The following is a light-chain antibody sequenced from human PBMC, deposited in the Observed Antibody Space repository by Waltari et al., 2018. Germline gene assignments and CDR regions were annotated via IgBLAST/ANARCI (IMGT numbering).Light chain of an antibody. CDR1: QTISTN. CDR3: QQSYSAPPS. V-gene: IGKV1-39*01. Sequence: DIQMTQSPSSLSASLGDRVTINCRAIQTISTNLNWYQHRPGKVPKLLIYAATFLQSGVPSRFSGSGSGTDFTLTIRSLQPEDFVFYFCQQSYSAPPSFGGGTKVDVK. J-gene: IGKJ4*01. CDR2: AAT.